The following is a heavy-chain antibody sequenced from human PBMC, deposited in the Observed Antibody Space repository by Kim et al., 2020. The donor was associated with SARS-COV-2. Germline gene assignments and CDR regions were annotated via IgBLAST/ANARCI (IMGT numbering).Heavy chain of an antibody. CDR2: INSDGTNT. D-gene: IGHD3-10*01. J-gene: IGHJ2*01. V-gene: IGHV3-74*01. Sequence: GGSLRLSCAAYGFTFSRYGMHWVRQAPGKGLVWVARINSDGTNTSYADSVKGRFTISRDNAKNTLYLQMNSLRAEDTAVYFCARGRVTMVRGVLWG. CDR3: ARGRVTMVRGVL. CDR1: GFTFSRYG.